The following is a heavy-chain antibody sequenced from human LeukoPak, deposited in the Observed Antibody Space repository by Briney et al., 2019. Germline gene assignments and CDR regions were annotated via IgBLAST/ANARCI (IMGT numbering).Heavy chain of an antibody. Sequence: SETLSLTCTVSGGSISSSSYYWSWIRQPAGKGLEWIGRIYTSGSTNYNPSLKSRVTISVDTSKNQFSLKLSSVTAADTAVYYCARYYYGSGSSTASMDVWGKGTTVTVSS. V-gene: IGHV4-61*02. CDR2: IYTSGST. CDR3: ARYYYGSGSSTASMDV. CDR1: GGSISSSSYY. J-gene: IGHJ6*03. D-gene: IGHD3-10*01.